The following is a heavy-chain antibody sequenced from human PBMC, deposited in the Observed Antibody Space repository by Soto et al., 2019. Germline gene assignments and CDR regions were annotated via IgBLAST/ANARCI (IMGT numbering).Heavy chain of an antibody. Sequence: PSQTLALTCVISGDSDSSNGHCWKWIRQSPSRGLQWLGRIYYRSKWFHDYAASVESRMAINPDTSRNQFSLQLNYVTPEDTAVYYCARVHCSAGTCLDGLDFWGQGTTVTVYS. V-gene: IGHV6-1*01. J-gene: IGHJ6*02. D-gene: IGHD2-15*01. CDR3: ARVHCSAGTCLDGLDF. CDR1: GDSDSSNGHC. CDR2: IYYRSKWFH.